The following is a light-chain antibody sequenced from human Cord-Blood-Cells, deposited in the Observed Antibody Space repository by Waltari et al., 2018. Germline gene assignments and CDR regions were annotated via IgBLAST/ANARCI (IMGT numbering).Light chain of an antibody. CDR1: QSVSSSY. Sequence: DIVFTQSPGPLSLSPGERATLACRASQSVSSSYLAWYQQKPGQAPRLLIYGASSRATGIPDRFSGSGSGTDFTLTISRLEPEDFAVYYCQQYGSSPPYTFGQGTKLEIK. CDR3: QQYGSSPPYT. V-gene: IGKV3-20*01. J-gene: IGKJ2*01. CDR2: GAS.